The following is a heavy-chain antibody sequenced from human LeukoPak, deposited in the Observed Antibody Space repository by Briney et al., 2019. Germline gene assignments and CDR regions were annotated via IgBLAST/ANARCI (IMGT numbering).Heavy chain of an antibody. D-gene: IGHD3-22*01. CDR2: ISSSSSYI. CDR3: ARDSYHYDSSGYQYYYYYGMDV. V-gene: IGHV3-21*01. J-gene: IGHJ6*02. CDR1: GFTFSSYS. Sequence: GGSLRLSCAASGFTFSSYSMNWVRQAPGKGLEWVSSISSSSSYIYYADSVKGRFTISRDNAKNSLYLQMNSLRAEDTAVYYCARDSYHYDSSGYQYYYYYGMDVWGQGTTVTVSS.